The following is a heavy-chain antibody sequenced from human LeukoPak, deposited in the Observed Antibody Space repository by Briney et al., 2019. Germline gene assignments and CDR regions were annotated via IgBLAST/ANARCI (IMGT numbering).Heavy chain of an antibody. CDR3: ARDHRLSKYYYGSGSYFGNPPGY. J-gene: IGHJ4*02. CDR2: INAGNGNT. D-gene: IGHD3-10*01. V-gene: IGHV1-3*01. CDR1: GYTFTSYA. Sequence: GASVKVSCKASGYTFTSYAMHWVRQAPGQRLEWMGWINAGNGNTKYSQKFQGRVTITRDTSASTAYMELSSLRSEDTAVYYCARDHRLSKYYYGSGSYFGNPPGYWGQGTLVTVSS.